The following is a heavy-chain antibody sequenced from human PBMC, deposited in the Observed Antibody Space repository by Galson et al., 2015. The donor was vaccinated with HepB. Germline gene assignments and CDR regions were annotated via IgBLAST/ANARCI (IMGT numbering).Heavy chain of an antibody. CDR3: ARRRQMGDYRGSEESWIDP. CDR1: GGAVSYYY. D-gene: IGHD3-10*01. CDR2: IHNSENT. V-gene: IGHV4-4*09. Sequence: ETLSLTCTVSGGAVSYYYWNWIRQPPGKGLEWIGHIHNSENTMYNPSLGSRVTISLDTSKNQFSLKLRSVTAADAAVYYCARRRQMGDYRGSEESWIDPWGQGTLVTVSS. J-gene: IGHJ5*02.